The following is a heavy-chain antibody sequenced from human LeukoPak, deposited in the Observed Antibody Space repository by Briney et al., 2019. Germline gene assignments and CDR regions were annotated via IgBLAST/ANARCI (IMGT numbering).Heavy chain of an antibody. CDR3: ARDDENYGSGSYYNVFSY. D-gene: IGHD3-10*01. CDR1: GFPFSSYD. Sequence: GGSLRLSCAASGFPFSSYDMNWVRQAPGKGLEWVSSISSSSSYIYYADSVKGRFTISRDNAKNSLYLQMNSLRAEDTAVYYCARDDENYGSGSYYNVFSYWGQGTLVTVSS. CDR2: ISSSSSYI. V-gene: IGHV3-21*01. J-gene: IGHJ4*02.